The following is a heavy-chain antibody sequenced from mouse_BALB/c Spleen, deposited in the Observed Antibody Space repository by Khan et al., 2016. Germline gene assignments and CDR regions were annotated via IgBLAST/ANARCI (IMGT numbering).Heavy chain of an antibody. CDR2: ILPGSGRT. J-gene: IGHJ2*01. V-gene: IGHV1-9*01. CDR3: ARAYFGLYRPFDY. D-gene: IGHD2-10*01. Sequence: QVQLQQSGAELMKPGASVKISCKATGYTFSSYWIEWVKQRPGHGLEWIGEILPGSGRTNYTEKFKGTATFTAYTSSNTAYMQLSSLTSEDSAVDYCARAYFGLYRPFDYWGQGTTVTVAS. CDR1: GYTFSSYW.